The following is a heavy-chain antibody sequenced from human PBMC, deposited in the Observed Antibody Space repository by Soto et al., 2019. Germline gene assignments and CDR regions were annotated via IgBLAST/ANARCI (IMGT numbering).Heavy chain of an antibody. CDR3: ARARATIAAAAIFDC. CDR1: GGSISTSNW. J-gene: IGHJ4*02. V-gene: IGHV4-4*02. Sequence: QVQLQESGPGLVKPSGTLSLTCAVSGGSISTSNWWSWVRQPPGKGLEWIGEVYRTGSTNYNPSLERRLPISVDKSKNHFSLKLTSVTAADTAVYYCARARATIAAAAIFDCWGQGTLVTVSS. D-gene: IGHD6-13*01. CDR2: VYRTGST.